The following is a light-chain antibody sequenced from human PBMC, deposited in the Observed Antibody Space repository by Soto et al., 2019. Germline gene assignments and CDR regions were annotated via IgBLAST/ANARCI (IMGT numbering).Light chain of an antibody. Sequence: DIVMTQSQDSLAVSLGERATINCKSSQTVSDSSNNKDYLTWYQQKPGQTPKLLIYWASTREFGVPDRFSGSGSGTDFTLTISSLQAEDVAVYYCQQYYTTPRTFGHGTKVDIK. CDR1: QTVSDSSNNKDY. CDR3: QQYYTTPRT. J-gene: IGKJ1*01. V-gene: IGKV4-1*01. CDR2: WAS.